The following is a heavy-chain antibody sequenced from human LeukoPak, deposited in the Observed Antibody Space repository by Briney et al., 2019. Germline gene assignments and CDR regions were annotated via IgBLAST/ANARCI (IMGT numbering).Heavy chain of an antibody. CDR1: GFAFSDSW. Sequence: GSLRLSCAASGFAFSDSWMTWIRQPPGKGLEWIGYIYYSGSSNYNPSLKSRVSISVDTSKNQFSLKLSSVTAADTAVYFCAREVVAVAGSYFDSWGQGTLVTVSS. CDR3: AREVVAVAGSYFDS. J-gene: IGHJ4*02. CDR2: IYYSGSS. D-gene: IGHD6-19*01. V-gene: IGHV4-59*01.